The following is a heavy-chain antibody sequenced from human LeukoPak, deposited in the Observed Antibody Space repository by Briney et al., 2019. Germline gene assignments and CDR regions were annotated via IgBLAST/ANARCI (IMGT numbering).Heavy chain of an antibody. CDR3: ASFDIAMVTLFDY. V-gene: IGHV4-38-2*02. CDR2: IYHSGST. J-gene: IGHJ4*02. CDR1: GYSISSGYY. D-gene: IGHD5-18*01. Sequence: SETLSLTCTVSGYSISSGYYWGWIRQPPGKGLEWIGSIYHSGSTYYNPSLKSRVTISVDTSKNQFSLKLSSVTAADTAVYYCASFDIAMVTLFDYWGQGTLVTVSS.